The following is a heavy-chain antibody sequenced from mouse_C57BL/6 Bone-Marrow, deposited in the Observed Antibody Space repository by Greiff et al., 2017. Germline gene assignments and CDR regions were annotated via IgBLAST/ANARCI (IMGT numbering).Heavy chain of an antibody. CDR3: AGRFLQRKFAY. J-gene: IGHJ3*01. V-gene: IGHV1-9*01. D-gene: IGHD6-1*01. CDR1: GYTFTGYW. CDR2: ILPGSGST. Sequence: QVQLQQSGAELMKPGASVKLSCKATGYTFTGYWIEWVKQRPGHGLEWIGEILPGSGSTNYNEKFKGKATLTADTSSNTAYMQLSSLTTEDSAICSCAGRFLQRKFAYWGQGTLVTVSA.